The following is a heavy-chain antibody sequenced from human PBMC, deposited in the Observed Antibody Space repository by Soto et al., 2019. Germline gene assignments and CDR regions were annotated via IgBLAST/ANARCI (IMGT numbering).Heavy chain of an antibody. V-gene: IGHV4-39*01. CDR1: GASIGRSSYF. Sequence: PSETLSLTCTVSGASIGRSSYFWGWIRQTPGKGLEWIGSMHFGGTTHSSPSLKSRVVISVDTSQNQFSLEVKSVTAADSGVYYFVIHGQNLLNWFGLWGPGTLVTVSS. CDR2: MHFGGTT. J-gene: IGHJ5*02. CDR3: VIHGQNLLNWFGL.